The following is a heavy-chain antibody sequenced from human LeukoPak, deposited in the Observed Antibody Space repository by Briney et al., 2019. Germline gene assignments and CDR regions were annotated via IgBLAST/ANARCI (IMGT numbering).Heavy chain of an antibody. CDR1: GFTFSSYW. V-gene: IGHV3-7*01. D-gene: IGHD2-2*01. CDR3: ARRPNRRILIVVVPAALDY. J-gene: IGHJ4*02. Sequence: GGSLRLSCAASGFTFSSYWMSWVRQAPGKGLEWVANIKQDGSEKYYADSVKGRFTISRDNSKNTLYLQMNSLRAEDTAVYYCARRPNRRILIVVVPAALDYWGQGTLVTVSS. CDR2: IKQDGSEK.